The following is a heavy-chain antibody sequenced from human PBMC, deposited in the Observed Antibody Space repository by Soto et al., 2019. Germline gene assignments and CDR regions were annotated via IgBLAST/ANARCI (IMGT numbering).Heavy chain of an antibody. V-gene: IGHV4-30-2*01. CDR2: IYHSGST. CDR3: ARASQASYNWFLPFDP. D-gene: IGHD1-20*01. CDR1: GGSISSGGYS. Sequence: PSETLSLTCAVSGGSISSGGYSWSWIRQPPGKGLEWIGYIYHSGSTYYNPSLKSRVTISVDRSKNQFSLKLSSVTAADTAVYYCARASQASYNWFLPFDPWGQGTLVTVSS. J-gene: IGHJ5*02.